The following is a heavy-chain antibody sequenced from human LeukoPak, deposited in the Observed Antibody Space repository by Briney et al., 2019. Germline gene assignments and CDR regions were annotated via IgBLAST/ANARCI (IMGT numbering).Heavy chain of an antibody. Sequence: SGPTLMNPTQTLTLTCTFSGFLLYTDGVGVGWIRQPPGKALEWLALVYWNDDKRYSPSLKSRLTITKDTSKNQVVLTMTNMDPVDTATYYCAHLIAERLSWFGELFPAAFDIWGLGTLVTVSP. CDR2: VYWNDDK. V-gene: IGHV2-5*01. J-gene: IGHJ3*02. D-gene: IGHD3-10*01. CDR1: GFLLYTDGVG. CDR3: AHLIAERLSWFGELFPAAFDI.